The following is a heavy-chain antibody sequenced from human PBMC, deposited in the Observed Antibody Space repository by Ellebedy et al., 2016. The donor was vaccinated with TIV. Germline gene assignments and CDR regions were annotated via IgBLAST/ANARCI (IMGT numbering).Heavy chain of an antibody. CDR2: SNPEDDET. D-gene: IGHD3-10*01. CDR3: LAGVSFDV. Sequence: ASVKVSCXVSGYTLTELSIQWVRQAPGKGLEWMGGSNPEDDETVYAQKFQGRVTMTEDTATDTAFMDLNNLKSDDTAVYYCLAGVSFDVWGQGTLVTVSS. V-gene: IGHV1-24*01. J-gene: IGHJ3*01. CDR1: GYTLTELS.